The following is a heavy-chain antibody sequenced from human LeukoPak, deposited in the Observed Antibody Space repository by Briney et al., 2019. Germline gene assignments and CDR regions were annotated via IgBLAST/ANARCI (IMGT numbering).Heavy chain of an antibody. V-gene: IGHV3-23*01. Sequence: SCKASGGTFSSYAMSWVRQAPGKGLEWVSAISGSGGSTYYADSVKGRFTISRDNSKNTLYLQMNSLRAGDTAVYYCATSGLSRFGFWGQGTLVTVSS. CDR1: GGTFSSYA. D-gene: IGHD2/OR15-2a*01. CDR3: ATSGLSRFGF. J-gene: IGHJ4*02. CDR2: ISGSGGST.